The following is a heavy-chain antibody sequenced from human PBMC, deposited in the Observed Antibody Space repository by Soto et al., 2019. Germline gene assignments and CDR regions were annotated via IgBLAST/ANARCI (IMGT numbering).Heavy chain of an antibody. CDR2: IYHSDSDT. CDR3: ARGGVSTRTFDY. CDR1: GYNFAGYW. Sequence: PGQSLKISCKGSGYNFAGYWIAWVSHMAGKGLELVGIIYHSDSDTRYRPSVQGQVTISADKSISSAYLQWSSLRASDTAMYYCARGGVSTRTFDYRGQGTQVTAPQ. J-gene: IGHJ4*02. D-gene: IGHD3-3*01. V-gene: IGHV5-51*01.